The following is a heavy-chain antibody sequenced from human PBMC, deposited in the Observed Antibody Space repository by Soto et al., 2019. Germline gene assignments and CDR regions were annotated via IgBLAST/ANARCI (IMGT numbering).Heavy chain of an antibody. CDR3: PRITSGYYVDY. V-gene: IGHV1-69*01. Sequence: QVQLVQSGAEVKKPGSSVKVSCKASGGTFSSYAISWVRQAPGQVLEWMGGIIPIFGTANYAKKFQGRVTITADEATSTAYMELRSLRSEDTAVYYCPRITSGYYVDYWGQGTLVSVSS. J-gene: IGHJ4*02. CDR2: IIPIFGTA. CDR1: GGTFSSYA. D-gene: IGHD3-3*01.